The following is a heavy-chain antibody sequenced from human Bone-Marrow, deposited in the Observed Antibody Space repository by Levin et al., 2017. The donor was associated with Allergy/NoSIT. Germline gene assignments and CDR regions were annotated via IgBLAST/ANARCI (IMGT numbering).Heavy chain of an antibody. CDR1: GFTFSDYG. Sequence: LSLTCVASGFTFSDYGIHWVRQAPGKGLEWVAVISYDGNEKDYEESVRGRFTVSRDNSKNTVFLQMNSLRSEDTATYYCARDHNLNYDFWTGYPYYHFGLDVWGQGATVIVSS. V-gene: IGHV3-30*03. J-gene: IGHJ6*02. CDR2: ISYDGNEK. CDR3: ARDHNLNYDFWTGYPYYHFGLDV. D-gene: IGHD3-3*01.